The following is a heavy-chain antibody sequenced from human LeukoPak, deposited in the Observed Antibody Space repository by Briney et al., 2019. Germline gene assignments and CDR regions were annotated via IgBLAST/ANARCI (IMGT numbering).Heavy chain of an antibody. V-gene: IGHV1-69*06. CDR2: IIPICCTA. CDR3: ARSPSNIWSGYKRVWYFDL. J-gene: IGHJ2*01. Sequence: SVKVSCKASGGTFSSYAIRWVRQAPGQGLEWMGRIIPICCTANYAQKFQGRVTITEDKSTSTASMEVSSLRSEDTAVYYCARSPSNIWSGYKRVWYFDLWGGGTLVSVSS. CDR1: GGTFSSYA. D-gene: IGHD3-3*01.